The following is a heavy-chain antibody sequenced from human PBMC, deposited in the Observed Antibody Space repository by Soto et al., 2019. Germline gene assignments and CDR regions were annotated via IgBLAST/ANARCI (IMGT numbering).Heavy chain of an antibody. CDR3: ARYEYGNSLYGVDV. Sequence: TLSRTCDVSGASFSGYYWSWIRQTPGMGLEWIGEVDHRGSTTYNPSLKNRASISIDSSKNLFSLELTSVTAADTALYFCARYEYGNSLYGVDVWGQGTRVTVSS. J-gene: IGHJ6*02. V-gene: IGHV4-34*01. CDR1: GASFSGYY. D-gene: IGHD1-7*01. CDR2: VDHRGST.